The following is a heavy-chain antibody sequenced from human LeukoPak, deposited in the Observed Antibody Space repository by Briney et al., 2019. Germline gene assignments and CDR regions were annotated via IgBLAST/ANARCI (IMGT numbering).Heavy chain of an antibody. CDR1: GGSISSYY. CDR3: ARDLRSHGFDY. J-gene: IGHJ4*02. Sequence: PSETLSLTCTVSGGSISSYYWSWIRQPAGKGLEWTGRIYTSGSTNYNPSLKSRVTISVDTSKNQFSLKLSSVTAADTAVYYCARDLRSHGFDYWGQGTLVTVSS. CDR2: IYTSGST. V-gene: IGHV4-4*07.